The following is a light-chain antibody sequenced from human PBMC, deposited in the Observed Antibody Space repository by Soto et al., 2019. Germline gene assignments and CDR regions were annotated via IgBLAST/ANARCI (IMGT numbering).Light chain of an antibody. V-gene: IGKV3-15*01. CDR1: QSVRGSK. CDR3: QQYEDLPLT. CDR2: GAS. Sequence: EIVMTQSPATLSVSPGESVTLSCRASQSVRGSKVAWYQQKPGEAPRLLIFGASTRATGIPARFSGAGSGADFSFTISNLQPEDSATYYCQQYEDLPLTFGQGTKVDI. J-gene: IGKJ1*01.